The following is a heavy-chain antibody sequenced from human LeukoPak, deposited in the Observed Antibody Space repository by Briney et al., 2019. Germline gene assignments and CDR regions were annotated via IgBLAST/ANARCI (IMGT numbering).Heavy chain of an antibody. V-gene: IGHV3-30*02. Sequence: GGSLRLSCAASGFTFSSYGMHWVRQAPGKGLEWVAFLRYDGSNKYYADSVKGRFTISRDNSKNTLYLQMNSLRAEDTAVYYCAKDRAGMITFGGVIVFDYWGQGTLVTVSS. D-gene: IGHD3-16*02. J-gene: IGHJ4*02. CDR3: AKDRAGMITFGGVIVFDY. CDR2: LRYDGSNK. CDR1: GFTFSSYG.